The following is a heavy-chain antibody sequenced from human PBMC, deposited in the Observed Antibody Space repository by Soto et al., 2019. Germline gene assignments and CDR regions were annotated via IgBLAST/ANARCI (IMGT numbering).Heavy chain of an antibody. J-gene: IGHJ4*02. D-gene: IGHD3-22*01. Sequence: SETLSLTCTVSGGSISSGGYYWSWIRQHPGKGLEWIGYIYYSGSTYYNPSPKSRVTISVDTSKNQFSLKLSSVTAADTAVYYCARAWVGYYDSSGYTYYFDYWGQGTLVTVSS. CDR1: GGSISSGGYY. CDR3: ARAWVGYYDSSGYTYYFDY. CDR2: IYYSGST. V-gene: IGHV4-31*03.